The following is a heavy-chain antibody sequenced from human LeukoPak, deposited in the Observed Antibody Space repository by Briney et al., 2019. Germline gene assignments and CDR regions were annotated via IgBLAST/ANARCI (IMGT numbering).Heavy chain of an antibody. V-gene: IGHV4-59*08. J-gene: IGHJ4*02. CDR3: ASLGVHRYEYCGGDCSRFDY. CDR1: GGSISSYY. CDR2: IYYSGST. Sequence: PSETLSLTCTVSGGSISSYYWSWIRQPPGKGLEWTGYIYYSGSTNYNPSLKGRVTISVDTSKNQFSLKLSSVTAADTAVYYCASLGVHRYEYCGGDCSRFDYWGQGTLVTVSS. D-gene: IGHD2-21*02.